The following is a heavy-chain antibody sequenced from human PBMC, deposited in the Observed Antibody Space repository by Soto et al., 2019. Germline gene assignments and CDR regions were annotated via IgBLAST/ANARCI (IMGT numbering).Heavy chain of an antibody. CDR1: GFTVSSNY. J-gene: IGHJ6*02. CDR3: ARVPTIFGVVTTYYGMDV. V-gene: IGHV3-53*01. D-gene: IGHD3-3*01. CDR2: INSGGNT. Sequence: EVQLVESGGGLIXPGGSXRLSCAASGFTVSSNYMSWVRQAPGKGLEWVSVINSGGNTYYADSVKGRFTISRDNSKNTLYLQMNSLRAEDTAVYYCARVPTIFGVVTTYYGMDVWGQGTTVTVSS.